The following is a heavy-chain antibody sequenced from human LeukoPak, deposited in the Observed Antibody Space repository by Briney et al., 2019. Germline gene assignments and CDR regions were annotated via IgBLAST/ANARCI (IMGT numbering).Heavy chain of an antibody. CDR1: GGSISSYY. CDR3: ARSRYSSSWYLRLNYYYYYYMDV. CDR2: IYSSGST. V-gene: IGHV4-4*07. Sequence: SETLSLTCTVSGGSISSYYWSWIRQPAGKGLEWIGRIYSSGSTNYNPSLKSRVTISVDTSKNQFSLKLSSVTAADTAVYYCARSRYSSSWYLRLNYYYYYYMDVWGKGTTVTVSS. D-gene: IGHD6-13*01. J-gene: IGHJ6*03.